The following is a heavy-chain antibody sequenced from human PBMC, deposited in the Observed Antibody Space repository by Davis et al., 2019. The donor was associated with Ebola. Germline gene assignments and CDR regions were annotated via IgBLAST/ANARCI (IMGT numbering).Heavy chain of an antibody. CDR1: GYTFTSYA. V-gene: IGHV1-3*01. CDR3: ARGLAGYDILTGYYIWWFDP. J-gene: IGHJ5*02. D-gene: IGHD3-9*01. Sequence: ASVKVSCKASGYTFTSYAMHWVRQAPGQRLEWMGWINAGNGNTKYSQKFQGRVTITRNTSISTAYMELSSLRSEDTAVYYCARGLAGYDILTGYYIWWFDPWGQGTLVTVSS. CDR2: INAGNGNT.